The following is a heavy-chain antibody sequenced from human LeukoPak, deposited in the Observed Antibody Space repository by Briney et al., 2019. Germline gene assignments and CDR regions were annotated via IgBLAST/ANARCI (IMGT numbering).Heavy chain of an antibody. D-gene: IGHD1-26*01. V-gene: IGHV1-18*01. Sequence: ASVQVSCKASGYTFTSYGISWVRQAPGQGLEWMGWISAYNGNTNYAQKFQGRVTMTEDTSTDTAYMELSSLRSEDTAVYYCATDSGSYYVAFDIWGQGTMVTVSS. CDR3: ATDSGSYYVAFDI. J-gene: IGHJ3*02. CDR1: GYTFTSYG. CDR2: ISAYNGNT.